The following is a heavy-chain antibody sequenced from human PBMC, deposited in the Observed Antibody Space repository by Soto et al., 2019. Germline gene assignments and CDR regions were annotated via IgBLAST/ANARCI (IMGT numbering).Heavy chain of an antibody. J-gene: IGHJ6*04. CDR3: AKAPVPATSYSYCGMAV. V-gene: IGHV3-30*18. D-gene: IGHD2-2*01. Sequence: SLRLSCAASGFTFSSYGMHWVRQAPGKGLEWVAVISYDGSNKYYADSVKGRFTISRDNSKNTLYLQMNSLRAEDTAVYYCAKAPVPATSYSYCGMAVWGKGPTVPLS. CDR2: ISYDGSNK. CDR1: GFTFSSYG.